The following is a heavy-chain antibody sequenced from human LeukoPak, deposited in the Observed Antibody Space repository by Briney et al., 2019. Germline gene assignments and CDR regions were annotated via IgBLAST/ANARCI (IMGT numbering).Heavy chain of an antibody. D-gene: IGHD6-13*01. CDR1: GFTFDDYA. CDR3: AKDKGIAAPGLAFDI. J-gene: IGHJ3*02. CDR2: ISWNSGSI. Sequence: PGRSLRLSCAASGFTFDDYAMHWVRQAPGKGLEWVSGISWNSGSIGYADSVKGRFTISRDNAKNSLYLQMNSLRAEDTALYYCAKDKGIAAPGLAFDIWGQGTMVTVSS. V-gene: IGHV3-9*01.